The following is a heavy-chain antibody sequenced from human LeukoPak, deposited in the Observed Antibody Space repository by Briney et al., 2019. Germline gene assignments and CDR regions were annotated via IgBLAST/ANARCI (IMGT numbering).Heavy chain of an antibody. D-gene: IGHD2-15*01. V-gene: IGHV3-30*18. Sequence: GGSLRLSCAASGFTFSSYGMHWVRQAPGKGLEWVAVISYDGSNKYYADSVKGRFTISRDNSKNTLYLQMNSLRAEDTAVYYCAKDGVPAIVVVAATIDYWGQGTLVTVSS. CDR2: ISYDGSNK. J-gene: IGHJ4*02. CDR3: AKDGVPAIVVVAATIDY. CDR1: GFTFSSYG.